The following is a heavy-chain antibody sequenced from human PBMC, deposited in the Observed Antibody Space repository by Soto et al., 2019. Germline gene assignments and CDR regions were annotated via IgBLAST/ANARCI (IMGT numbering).Heavy chain of an antibody. CDR1: GFTFDGFP. Sequence: PGGSLRLSCKATGFTFDGFPVTRVRQAPGKGLQWVAAISGSGHTITYADSVTGRFTISRDNSKDTLYLQMNSLRHEDSAIYFCARDDTFDLWGQGTQVTVSS. J-gene: IGHJ4*02. CDR2: ISGSGHTI. V-gene: IGHV3-23*01. CDR3: ARDDTFDL.